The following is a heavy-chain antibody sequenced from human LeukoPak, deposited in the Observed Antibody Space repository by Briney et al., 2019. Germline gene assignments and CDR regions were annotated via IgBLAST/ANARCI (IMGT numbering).Heavy chain of an antibody. CDR3: ARERHVLEWRGELAHFDL. Sequence: GGSLRLSCAGSGFTCSSYTMNWVRQAPGKGLEWVSSISSSATYIYYADSVRGRFTISRDDAKNSLFLHMNSLTAEDTAVYYCARERHVLEWRGELAHFDLWGRGTLVTVSS. CDR2: ISSSATYI. V-gene: IGHV3-21*01. J-gene: IGHJ2*01. CDR1: GFTCSSYT. D-gene: IGHD3-10*01.